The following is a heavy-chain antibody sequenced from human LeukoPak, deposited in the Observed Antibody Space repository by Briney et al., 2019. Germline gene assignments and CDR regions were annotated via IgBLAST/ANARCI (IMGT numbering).Heavy chain of an antibody. CDR2: LNPNSGDT. V-gene: IGHV1-2*02. CDR1: GYTFTDYY. D-gene: IGHD5-24*01. CDR3: ARGRNIEMTTMSGGSDY. J-gene: IGHJ4*02. Sequence: ASVRVSCKASGYTFTDYYMHWVRQAPGQGLEWMGWLNPNSGDTNYAQKFQGRVSMTRDSSISTAYMDLSDLRSDDTAVYSCARGRNIEMTTMSGGSDYWGQGTLVTVSS.